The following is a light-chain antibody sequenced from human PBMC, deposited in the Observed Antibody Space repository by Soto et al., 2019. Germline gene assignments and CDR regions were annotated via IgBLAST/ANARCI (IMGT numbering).Light chain of an antibody. CDR1: SSNIGNND. J-gene: IGLJ2*01. V-gene: IGLV1-51*01. Sequence: QSVLTQPPSVSAAPGQTVTISCSGSSSNIGNNDVSWYQHLPGTAPKLLIYDNNKRPSGIPDRFSGTKSGTSATLGITGLQTGDEADYYCGPWDSSLIAGLFGGGTKVTVL. CDR3: GPWDSSLIAGL. CDR2: DNN.